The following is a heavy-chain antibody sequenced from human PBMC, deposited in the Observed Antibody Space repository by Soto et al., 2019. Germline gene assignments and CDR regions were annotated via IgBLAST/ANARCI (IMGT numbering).Heavy chain of an antibody. CDR1: GFTFSSYA. J-gene: IGHJ4*02. V-gene: IGHV3-23*01. Sequence: QPGVSLRLSCAASGFTFSSYAMSWVRQAPGKGLEWVSAISGSGGGTYYADPVKGRFTISRDNSKNTLYLQMNSLRAEDTAVYYCAKQYYDFWSGYYTYPARGPYYFDYWGQGTLVTVSS. CDR3: AKQYYDFWSGYYTYPARGPYYFDY. D-gene: IGHD3-3*01. CDR2: ISGSGGGT.